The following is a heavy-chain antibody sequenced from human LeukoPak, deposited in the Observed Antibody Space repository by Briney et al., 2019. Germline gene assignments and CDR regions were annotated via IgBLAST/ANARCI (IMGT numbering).Heavy chain of an antibody. D-gene: IGHD3-22*01. V-gene: IGHV1-18*01. Sequence: ASVKVSCKASGYTFTSYGISWVRQAPGQGLEWLGWISAYNGNTNYAQQLQGRVTMTRDTSTTTAYMDLRSLRSDDTAVYYCTMIIVVNGAFDIWGQGTMVTVSS. CDR1: GYTFTSYG. J-gene: IGHJ3*02. CDR3: TMIIVVNGAFDI. CDR2: ISAYNGNT.